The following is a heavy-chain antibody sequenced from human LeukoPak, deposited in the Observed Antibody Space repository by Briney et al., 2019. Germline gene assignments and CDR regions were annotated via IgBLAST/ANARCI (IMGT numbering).Heavy chain of an antibody. CDR3: ARDRDGSGRYDAFDV. J-gene: IGHJ3*01. D-gene: IGHD3-10*01. CDR2: IQYDGSNE. Sequence: GGSLRLSCAASRFTFSSYGMHWVRQAPGKGLEWVAYIQYDGSNEQYADSVKGRFSISRDSSKNILYLQMNSLRAEDSAVYYCARDRDGSGRYDAFDVWGQGTMVTVSS. CDR1: RFTFSSYG. V-gene: IGHV3-30*02.